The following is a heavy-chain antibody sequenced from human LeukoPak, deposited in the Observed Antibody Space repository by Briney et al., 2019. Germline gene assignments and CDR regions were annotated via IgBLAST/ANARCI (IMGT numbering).Heavy chain of an antibody. CDR1: GFTLSTNA. Sequence: GGSLRLSCLTSGFTLSTNAMSWVRQAPGKGLEWISGISGSGASTYYADSVKGRFTISRDDSRNTLYLQMNSLRGDDTAVYYCAKDVGKWESLHFFDYWGQGTLVTVSP. V-gene: IGHV3-23*01. J-gene: IGHJ4*02. CDR2: ISGSGAST. D-gene: IGHD1-26*01. CDR3: AKDVGKWESLHFFDY.